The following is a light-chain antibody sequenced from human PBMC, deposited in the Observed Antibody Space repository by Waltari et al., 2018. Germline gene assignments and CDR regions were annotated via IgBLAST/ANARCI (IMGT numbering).Light chain of an antibody. CDR3: QQYYSTPLT. CDR1: QSVLYSSNHKNY. V-gene: IGKV4-1*01. CDR2: WAS. Sequence: DIVNTQSPDSLAVSLGTWDPINCKSSQSVLYSSNHKNYLAWYQQKPGQPPKLLIYWASTRESGVPDRVSGSGSGTDFTLTISSLQAEDVAVYYCQQYYSTPLTFGGGTKVEIK. J-gene: IGKJ4*01.